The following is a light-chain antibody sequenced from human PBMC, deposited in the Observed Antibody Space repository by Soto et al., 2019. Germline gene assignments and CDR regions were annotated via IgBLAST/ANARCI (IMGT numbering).Light chain of an antibody. Sequence: EIVLTQSPGTLSVSPGERATLPCRASQSVSSSYLAWYQQKPGQAPRLLIYGASSRATGMPARFSGRGSGKEFSLTISRLEPEDFAVYYCQQYGSLSWTFGQGTEVDI. J-gene: IGKJ1*01. CDR1: QSVSSSY. V-gene: IGKV3-20*01. CDR2: GAS. CDR3: QQYGSLSWT.